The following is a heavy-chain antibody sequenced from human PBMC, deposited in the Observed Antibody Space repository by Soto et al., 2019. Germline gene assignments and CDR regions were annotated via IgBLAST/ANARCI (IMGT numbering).Heavy chain of an antibody. D-gene: IGHD2-15*01. CDR2: ISSSSSTI. CDR3: ASGDCSGGSCYSIPWFDP. CDR1: GFTFSSYS. V-gene: IGHV3-48*01. Sequence: GGSLRLSCAASGFTFSSYSMNWVRQAPGKGLEWVSYISSSSSTIYYADPVKGRFTISRDNAKNSLNLQMNSLRAEDTAVYYCASGDCSGGSCYSIPWFDPWGQGTLVTVSS. J-gene: IGHJ5*02.